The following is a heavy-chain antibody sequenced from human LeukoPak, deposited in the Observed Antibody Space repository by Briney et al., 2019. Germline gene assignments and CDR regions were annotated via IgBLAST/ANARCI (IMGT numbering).Heavy chain of an antibody. CDR1: GYTFTGYY. D-gene: IGHD2-21*02. J-gene: IGHJ1*01. V-gene: IGHV1-2*02. CDR2: INPNSGGT. CDR3: AREPWYCGGDRYSAQYFQH. Sequence: ASVKVSCKASGYTFTGYYMHWVRQAPGQGLEWMGWINPNSGGTNYAQKFQGRVTMTRDTSISTAYMELSRLRSDDTAVYYCAREPWYCGGDRYSAQYFQHWGQGTLVTVSS.